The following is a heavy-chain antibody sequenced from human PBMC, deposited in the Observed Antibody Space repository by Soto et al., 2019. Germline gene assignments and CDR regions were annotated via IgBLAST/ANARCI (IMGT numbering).Heavy chain of an antibody. Sequence: GGSLRLSCAASGFTVSSNYMSWVRQAPGKGLEWVSVIYSGGSTYYAESVKGRFTIPRDNSKNTLYLRMNSLRPEDTAVYYCARDRGSSWYYFDYWGQGTLVTVSS. J-gene: IGHJ4*02. V-gene: IGHV3-53*01. CDR2: IYSGGST. CDR3: ARDRGSSWYYFDY. CDR1: GFTVSSNY. D-gene: IGHD6-13*01.